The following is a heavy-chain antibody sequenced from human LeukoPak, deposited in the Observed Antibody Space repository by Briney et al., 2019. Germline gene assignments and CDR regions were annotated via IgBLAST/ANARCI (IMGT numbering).Heavy chain of an antibody. CDR1: GGSISSGSYY. V-gene: IGHV4-61*01. CDR3: ARWNYDSSGHRPFDI. J-gene: IGHJ3*02. Sequence: PSQTLSLTCTVSGGSISSGSYYWSWIRQPPGKGLEWIGYIYYTGNTNYNPSLKSRVTISVDTTRNQFSLNLSSVTAADTAVYYCARWNYDSSGHRPFDIWGQGTMVTVSS. D-gene: IGHD3-22*01. CDR2: IYYTGNT.